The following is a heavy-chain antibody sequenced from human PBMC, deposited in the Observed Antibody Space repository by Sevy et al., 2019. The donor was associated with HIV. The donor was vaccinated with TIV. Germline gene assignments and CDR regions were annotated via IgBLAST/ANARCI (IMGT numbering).Heavy chain of an antibody. CDR3: ARRSITMVRRVISYGMDV. D-gene: IGHD3-10*01. J-gene: IGHJ6*02. V-gene: IGHV3-48*02. CDR2: ISSSSSTI. CDR1: GFTFSSYS. Sequence: GGSLRLSCAASGFTFSSYSMNWVRQAPGKGLEWVSYISSSSSTIYYADSVKGRFTISRDNAKNSLYLQMNSLRDDDTAVYYCARRSITMVRRVISYGMDVWGQGTTVTVS.